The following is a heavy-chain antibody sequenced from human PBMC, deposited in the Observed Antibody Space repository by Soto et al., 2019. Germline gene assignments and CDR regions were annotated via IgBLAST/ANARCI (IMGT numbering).Heavy chain of an antibody. CDR3: ARQVELEPNYYYYYGMDV. J-gene: IGHJ6*02. CDR1: GGSISSSSYY. D-gene: IGHD1-1*01. Sequence: SETLSLTCTVSGGSISSSSYYWGWIRQPPGKGLEWIGSIYYSGSTYYNPSLKSRVTISVDTSKNQFSLKLSSVTAADTAVYYCARQVELEPNYYYYYGMDVWGQGTTVTVSS. V-gene: IGHV4-39*01. CDR2: IYYSGST.